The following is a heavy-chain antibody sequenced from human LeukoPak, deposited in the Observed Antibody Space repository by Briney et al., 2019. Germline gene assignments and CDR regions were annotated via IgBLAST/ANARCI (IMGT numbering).Heavy chain of an antibody. D-gene: IGHD2-8*02. CDR1: GFTFSGYY. J-gene: IGHJ6*02. CDR2: ISSGGTTI. V-gene: IGHV3-11*01. Sequence: PGGSLRLSCAASGFTFSGYYMSWIRQAPGKGLECISYISSGGTTIYYANSVKGRFTISRDNAENSLFLQMNSLRAEDAAVYYCARDPGDFYYYAMDVWGQGTTVTVSS. CDR3: ARDPGDFYYYAMDV.